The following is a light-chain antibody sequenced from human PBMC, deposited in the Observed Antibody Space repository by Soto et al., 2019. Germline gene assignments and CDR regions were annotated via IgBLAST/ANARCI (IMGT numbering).Light chain of an antibody. V-gene: IGKV3-15*01. CDR3: QQYKSWPKP. CDR2: GAS. Sequence: MEFTQTPSSVFASVGGRTTLSCGASQSVSSYLAWYQQKPGQALRLLIYGASTTATGIPARFSCSGSGIEFTLTISSLQSEDLAVFYCQQYKSWPKPFGQGTKVDIK. J-gene: IGKJ1*01. CDR1: QSVSSY.